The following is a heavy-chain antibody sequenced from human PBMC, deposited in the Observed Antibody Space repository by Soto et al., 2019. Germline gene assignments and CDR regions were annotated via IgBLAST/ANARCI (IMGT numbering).Heavy chain of an antibody. V-gene: IGHV3-23*01. Sequence: LEWVSAISGSGGRTYYADSVKGRFTISRDNSKNTLYLQMNSLRAEDTAVYYCSKCIVVRLGPRSTDHWGPGPLDTVS. CDR2: ISGSGGRT. J-gene: IGHJ4*02. D-gene: IGHD3-22*01. CDR3: SKCIVVRLGPRSTDH.